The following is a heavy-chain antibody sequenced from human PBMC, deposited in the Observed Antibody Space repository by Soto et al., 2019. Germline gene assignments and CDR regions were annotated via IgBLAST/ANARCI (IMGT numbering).Heavy chain of an antibody. CDR1: GYTFTSYG. D-gene: IGHD1-1*01. Sequence: ASVKVSCKASGYTFTSYGISWVRQAPGQGLEWMGWISAYNGNTNYAQKLQGRVTMTTDTSTSTAYMELRSLRSDDTAVYYCARDHVGMEEYDWFDPWGQGTLVTVSS. V-gene: IGHV1-18*01. CDR3: ARDHVGMEEYDWFDP. J-gene: IGHJ5*02. CDR2: ISAYNGNT.